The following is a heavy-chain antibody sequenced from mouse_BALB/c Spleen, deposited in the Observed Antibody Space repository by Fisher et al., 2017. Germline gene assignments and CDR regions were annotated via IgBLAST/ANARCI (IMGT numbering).Heavy chain of an antibody. V-gene: IGHV1-26*01. Sequence: KFKGKATLTVDKSSSTAYMELRSLTSEDSAVYYCARDLQYGNYERMDYWGQGTSVTVSS. CDR3: ARDLQYGNYERMDY. D-gene: IGHD2-10*02. J-gene: IGHJ4*01.